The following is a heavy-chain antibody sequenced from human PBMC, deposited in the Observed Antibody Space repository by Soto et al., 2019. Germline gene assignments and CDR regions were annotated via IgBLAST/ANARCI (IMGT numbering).Heavy chain of an antibody. D-gene: IGHD4-17*01. CDR3: ARTTAVPNTLRSRYFFDY. Sequence: SETLSRTCSDSGGAVIDKTYYCIWIRQRPWRRLEWIGYVYYSGTTNYNPSLKSRVTISVDLSKNRFSLRLSSVTTADTALYYCARTTAVPNTLRSRYFFDYWGQGTLVTVSS. CDR2: VYYSGTT. V-gene: IGHV4-61*01. CDR1: GGAVIDKTYY. J-gene: IGHJ4*02.